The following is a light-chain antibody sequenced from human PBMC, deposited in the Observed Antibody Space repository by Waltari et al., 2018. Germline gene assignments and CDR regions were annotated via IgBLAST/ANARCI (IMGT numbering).Light chain of an antibody. J-gene: IGLJ1*01. Sequence: QSALTQPASVSGSPGQSITISCTGTRSDICAYNFVSWYQQHPGKAPKLIIFDVSNRPSGFSDRFSGSKSGNTASLTISRLQAEDEADYFCYSYTTSGTYVFGTGTKVTVL. CDR2: DVS. V-gene: IGLV2-14*03. CDR1: RSDICAYNF. CDR3: YSYTTSGTYV.